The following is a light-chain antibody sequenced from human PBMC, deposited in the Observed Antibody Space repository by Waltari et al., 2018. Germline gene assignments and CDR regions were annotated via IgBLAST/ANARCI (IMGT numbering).Light chain of an antibody. CDR2: DVT. V-gene: IGLV2-11*01. CDR1: SSDVGGYDY. Sequence: QSALTQPRSVSGSPGQSITIACAGTSSDVGGYDYVSWYQQYPGKAPKLIIYDVTTRPSGVPDRFSGSKSANTASLTISGLQAEDEAEYYCCSYAGSYIYVFGSGTKVTVL. CDR3: CSYAGSYIYV. J-gene: IGLJ1*01.